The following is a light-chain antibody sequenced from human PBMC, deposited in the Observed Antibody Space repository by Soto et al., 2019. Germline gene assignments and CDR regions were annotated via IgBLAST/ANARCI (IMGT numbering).Light chain of an antibody. CDR1: QSVSSSC. CDR3: QQYGSSGT. V-gene: IGKV3-20*01. CDR2: GAS. J-gene: IGKJ1*01. Sequence: MLTQSPCTLSLSPGERATLSCRASQSVSSSCLAWYQQRPGTAPRLVIYGASYRAAGVPDRFSGSGSGTHFTLTISRLEPEDFAVYYCQQYGSSGTFGQGTKVDIK.